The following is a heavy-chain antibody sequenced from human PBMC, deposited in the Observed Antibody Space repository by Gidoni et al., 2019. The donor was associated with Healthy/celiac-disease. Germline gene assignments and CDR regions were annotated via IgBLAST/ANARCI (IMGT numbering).Heavy chain of an antibody. D-gene: IGHD3-3*01. CDR3: ARDITIFGVVMPLDGMDV. CDR1: GFTFCNYA. Sequence: QVQLVESGGSVVQPGRSLRLTCAASGFTFCNYAMHWGRQAPGKGLEWVAVISYDGSNKYYADSVKGRFTISRDNSKNTLYLQMNSLRAEDTAVYYCARDITIFGVVMPLDGMDVWGQGTTVTVSS. J-gene: IGHJ6*02. CDR2: ISYDGSNK. V-gene: IGHV3-30-3*01.